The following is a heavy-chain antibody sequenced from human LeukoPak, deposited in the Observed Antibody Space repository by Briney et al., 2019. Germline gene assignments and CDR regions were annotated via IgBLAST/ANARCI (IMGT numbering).Heavy chain of an antibody. CDR2: ISYDGSNK. V-gene: IGHV3-30*03. CDR1: GFTFSSYG. CDR3: ARDGAGSSSWYFNALNYYYYMDV. D-gene: IGHD6-13*01. Sequence: PGGSLRLSCAASGFTFSSYGMHWVRQAPGKGLEWVAVISYDGSNKYYADSVKGRFTISRDNSKNTLYLQMNRLRSDDTAVYYCARDGAGSSSWYFNALNYYYYMDVWGKGTTVTVSS. J-gene: IGHJ6*03.